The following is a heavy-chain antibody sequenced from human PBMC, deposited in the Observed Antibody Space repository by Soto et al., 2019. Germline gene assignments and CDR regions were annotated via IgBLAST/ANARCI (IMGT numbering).Heavy chain of an antibody. CDR3: ARDTTGILDY. V-gene: IGHV3-7*01. J-gene: IGHJ4*02. Sequence: RGSLRLSCAASGFNFDNYYMAWVRQAPGKGLEWVANIKKDGSGSNYVDSLKGRFTISRDNAKNSLYLQMNNLRAEDSGVYFCARDTTGILDYWGQGTLVTVSS. D-gene: IGHD1-1*01. CDR2: IKKDGSGS. CDR1: GFNFDNYY.